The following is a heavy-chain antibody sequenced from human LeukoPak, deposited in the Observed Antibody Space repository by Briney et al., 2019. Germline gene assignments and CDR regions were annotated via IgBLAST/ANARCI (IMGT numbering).Heavy chain of an antibody. D-gene: IGHD3-22*01. V-gene: IGHV1-2*06. CDR3: ARATNYYDSSGYYPKDDYYYYYGMDV. CDR1: GYTFTGYY. J-gene: IGHJ6*02. CDR2: INPNSGGT. Sequence: GASVKVSCKASGYTFTGYYMHWVRQAPGQGLEWMGRINPNSGGTNYAQKFQGRVTMTRDTSISTAYMELSRLRSDDTAVYYCARATNYYDSSGYYPKDDYYYYYGMDVWGQGTTVTVSS.